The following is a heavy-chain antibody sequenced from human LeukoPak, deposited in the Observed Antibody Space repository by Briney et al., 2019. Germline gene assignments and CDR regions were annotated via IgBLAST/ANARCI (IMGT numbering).Heavy chain of an antibody. J-gene: IGHJ5*02. D-gene: IGHD6-19*01. V-gene: IGHV3-48*03. CDR3: ARDFSGWSVDP. CDR1: GFTFSSYE. Sequence: GGSLRLSCAASGFTFSSYEMNWVRQAPGKGLEWVSYISSSGSTIYYADSVKGRFTISRDNSKNSLYLQMNSLRAEDTAVYYCARDFSGWSVDPWGQGTLVTVSS. CDR2: ISSSGSTI.